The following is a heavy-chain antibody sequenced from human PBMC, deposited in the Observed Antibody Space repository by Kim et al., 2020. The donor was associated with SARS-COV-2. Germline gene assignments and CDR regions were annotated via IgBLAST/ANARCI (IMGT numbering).Heavy chain of an antibody. Sequence: GGSLRLSCAASGFTFSSYWMSWVRQAPGKGLEWVANIKQDGSEKYYVDSVKGRFTISRDNAKNSLYLQMNSLRAEDTAVYYCARDRHLSPTIFGVVKTGGYGMDVWGQGTTVTVSS. V-gene: IGHV3-7*01. CDR1: GFTFSSYW. CDR2: IKQDGSEK. D-gene: IGHD3-3*01. CDR3: ARDRHLSPTIFGVVKTGGYGMDV. J-gene: IGHJ6*02.